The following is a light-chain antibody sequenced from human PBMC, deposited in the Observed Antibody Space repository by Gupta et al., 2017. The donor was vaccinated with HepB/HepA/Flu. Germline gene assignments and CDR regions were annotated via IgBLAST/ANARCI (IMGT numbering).Light chain of an antibody. V-gene: IGKV1-39*01. CDR2: AAS. Sequence: DIQMTQSPSSLSASVGDRVTITCRASQSISSYLNWYQQKPGKAPKLLIYAASSLQSGVPSRFSGSGSLTDFTLTIRSLQLAAFATYYCQQSDSTPLTFGQGTKMEIK. CDR3: QQSDSTPLT. J-gene: IGKJ2*01. CDR1: QSISSY.